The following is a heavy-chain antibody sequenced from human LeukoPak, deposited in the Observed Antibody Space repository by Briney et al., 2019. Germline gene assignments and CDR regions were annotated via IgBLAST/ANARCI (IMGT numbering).Heavy chain of an antibody. Sequence: SETPSLTCTVSGGSISSYYWSWIRQPPGKGLEWIGYIYYSGSTNYNPSLKSRVTISVDTSKNQFSLKLSSVTAADTAVYYCARHLTNAFDIWGQGTMVTVSS. J-gene: IGHJ3*02. CDR1: GGSISSYY. V-gene: IGHV4-59*08. CDR3: ARHLTNAFDI. CDR2: IYYSGST.